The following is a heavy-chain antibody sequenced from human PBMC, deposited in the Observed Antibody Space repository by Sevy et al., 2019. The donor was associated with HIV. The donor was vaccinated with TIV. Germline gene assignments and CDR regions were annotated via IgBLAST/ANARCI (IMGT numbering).Heavy chain of an antibody. J-gene: IGHJ6*02. CDR3: ARTKGTHCSCTSCYKGYGMDV. V-gene: IGHV3-30-3*01. D-gene: IGHD2-2*02. Sequence: GGSLRLSCAASGFTFSSYAMHWVRQAPGKGLEWVAVISYDGSNKYYADSVKGRFTISRDNSKNTLYLQMNSLRAEDTAVYYCARTKGTHCSCTSCYKGYGMDVWGQGTTVTVSS. CDR2: ISYDGSNK. CDR1: GFTFSSYA.